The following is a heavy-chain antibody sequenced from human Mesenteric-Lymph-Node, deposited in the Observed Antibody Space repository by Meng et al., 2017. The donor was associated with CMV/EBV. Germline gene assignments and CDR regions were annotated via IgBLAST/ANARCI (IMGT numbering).Heavy chain of an antibody. CDR3: ARGAYSSGSYTEYFHH. J-gene: IGHJ1*01. V-gene: IGHV4-59*11. CDR1: GDSISGHY. CDR2: IFYSGST. Sequence: ESLKISCSVSGDSISGHYWSWIRQPPGKGLEWIGYIFYSGSTNYYPSLNSRVTISIDTSKNQFSLKLNSVTPADTAVYYCARGAYSSGSYTEYFHHWGQGTLVTVSS. D-gene: IGHD6-19*01.